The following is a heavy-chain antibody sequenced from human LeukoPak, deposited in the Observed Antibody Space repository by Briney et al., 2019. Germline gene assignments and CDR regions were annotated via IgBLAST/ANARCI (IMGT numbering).Heavy chain of an antibody. V-gene: IGHV4-34*01. CDR2: INHSGST. D-gene: IGHD6-13*01. J-gene: IGHJ6*02. CDR1: GGSFSGYY. CDR3: ARGGGRSDSSSWYSRGWVQAYYYGMDV. Sequence: SETLSLTCAVYGGSFSGYYWSWIRQPPGKGLEWIGEINHSGSTNYNPSLKSRVTISVDTSKNQFSLKLSSVTAADTAVYYCARGGGRSDSSSWYSRGWVQAYYYGMDVWGQGTTVTVSS.